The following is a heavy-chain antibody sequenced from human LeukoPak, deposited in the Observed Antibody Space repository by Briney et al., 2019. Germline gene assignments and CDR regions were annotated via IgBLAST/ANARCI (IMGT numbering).Heavy chain of an antibody. CDR2: IYYSGGT. J-gene: IGHJ4*02. Sequence: SETLSLTCAVSGYPISSNNWWGWIRQPPGKGLEWIGYIYYSGGTYYNPSLKSRVTMSVDTSKNQFSLKLSSVTAVDTAVYYCARKSTVASYYQDWGQGALVTVSS. V-gene: IGHV4-28*01. D-gene: IGHD1-26*01. CDR3: ARKSTVASYYQD. CDR1: GYPISSNNW.